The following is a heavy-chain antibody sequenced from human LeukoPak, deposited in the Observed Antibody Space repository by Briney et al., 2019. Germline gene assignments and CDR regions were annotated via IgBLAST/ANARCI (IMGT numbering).Heavy chain of an antibody. V-gene: IGHV1-2*02. CDR2: ISPNSVGT. CDR3: ARVMNYYDSSGYVDAFDI. Sequence: ASVKVSCKASGYTFTDYFLHWVRQAPGQGLEWMGWISPNSVGTNYAQKFQGRVTMTRDTSTSTVYMELSSLRSEDTAVYYCARVMNYYDSSGYVDAFDIWGQGTMVTVSS. J-gene: IGHJ3*02. D-gene: IGHD3-22*01. CDR1: GYTFTDYF.